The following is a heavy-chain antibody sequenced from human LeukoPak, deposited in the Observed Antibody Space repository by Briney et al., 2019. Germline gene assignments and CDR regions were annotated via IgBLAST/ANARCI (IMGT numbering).Heavy chain of an antibody. Sequence: QPGRSLRLSCAASGFTFSSYAMHWVRQAPGKGLEWVAVISYDGSNKYYADSVKGRFTISRDNSKNTLYLQMNSLRAEDTAVYYCARDSLLARVSYWFDPWGQGTLVTVSS. J-gene: IGHJ5*02. CDR2: ISYDGSNK. CDR3: ARDSLLARVSYWFDP. V-gene: IGHV3-30-3*01. CDR1: GFTFSSYA. D-gene: IGHD1-26*01.